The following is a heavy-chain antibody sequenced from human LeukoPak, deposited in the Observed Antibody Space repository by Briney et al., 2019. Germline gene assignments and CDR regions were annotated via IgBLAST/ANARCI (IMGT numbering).Heavy chain of an antibody. CDR3: ARDLYYGSGSPTADY. CDR2: INQGGSEK. V-gene: IGHV3-7*04. J-gene: IGHJ4*02. D-gene: IGHD3-10*01. Sequence: GGSLRLSCAASGFTFSSHWMGWVRQAPGKGLEWVANINQGGSEKYYVDSVKGRFTISRDNAKNSLYLQMNSLRAEDTAVYYCARDLYYGSGSPTADYWGQGTLVTVSS. CDR1: GFTFSSHW.